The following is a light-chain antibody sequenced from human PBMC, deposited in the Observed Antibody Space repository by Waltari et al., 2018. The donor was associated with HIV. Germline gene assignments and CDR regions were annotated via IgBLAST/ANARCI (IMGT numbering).Light chain of an antibody. CDR2: KAS. Sequence: DIQMTQSPSTLSASVGDRVTITCRATQSVRTSLAWYQQKHGRSPKLLIYKASTLETEVPSRVSGSGSGTECNRSISGLRSVDFATYYCLQYEGDTRTFGRGTTV. CDR3: LQYEGDTRT. J-gene: IGKJ1*01. V-gene: IGKV1-5*03. CDR1: QSVRTS.